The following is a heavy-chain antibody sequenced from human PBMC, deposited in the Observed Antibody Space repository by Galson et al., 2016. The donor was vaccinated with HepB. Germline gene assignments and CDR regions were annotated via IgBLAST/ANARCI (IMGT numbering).Heavy chain of an antibody. CDR2: INPNGGRT. CDR3: ARSPGYRELYYFDH. D-gene: IGHD5-18*01. J-gene: IGHJ4*02. Sequence: SVKVSCKASGYIFTTYYIHWVRQAPGPGLEWMGIINPNGGRTTFPRNFQGRVTMTTDTSTDTVYMELGSLTSEDTALYYCARSPGYRELYYFDHWGQGTLVTVSS. V-gene: IGHV1-46*01. CDR1: GYIFTTYY.